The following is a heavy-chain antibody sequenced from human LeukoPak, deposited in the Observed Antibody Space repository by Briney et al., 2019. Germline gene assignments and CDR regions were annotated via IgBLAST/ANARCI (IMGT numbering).Heavy chain of an antibody. CDR2: ISGSGGST. Sequence: GGSLRLSCAASGFTFSSYAMSWVRQAPGKGLEWVSAISGSGGSTYYADSVKGRFTISRDNSKNSLYLQMNSLRAEDTAVYYCAINFRFYYGSGSDTDYWGQGTLVTVSS. CDR1: GFTFSSYA. V-gene: IGHV3-23*01. CDR3: AINFRFYYGSGSDTDY. J-gene: IGHJ4*02. D-gene: IGHD3-10*01.